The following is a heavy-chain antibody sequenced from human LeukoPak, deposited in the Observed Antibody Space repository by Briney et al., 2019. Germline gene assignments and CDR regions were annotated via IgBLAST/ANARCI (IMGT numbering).Heavy chain of an antibody. CDR3: ARHRISGTYKRDFDY. Sequence: SETLSLTCTISGASISSYYWSWIRQPPGKGLEWIGFIYYSGSTNYNPSLQSRVTISVDTSRNQFSLKVSSVTAADTAVYYCARHRISGTYKRDFDYWGQEILVTVSS. J-gene: IGHJ4*02. CDR2: IYYSGST. V-gene: IGHV4-59*08. CDR1: GASISSYY. D-gene: IGHD3-10*01.